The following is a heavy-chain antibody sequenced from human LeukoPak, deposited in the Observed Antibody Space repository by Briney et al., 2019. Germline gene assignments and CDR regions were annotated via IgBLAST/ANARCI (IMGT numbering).Heavy chain of an antibody. CDR2: INPNSGGT. CDR1: GYTFTGYY. CDR3: ARDSRRVVGAVAGISGY. Sequence: ASVKVSCKASGYTFTGYYMHWARQAPGQGLEWMGWINPNSGGTNYAQKFQGRVTMTRDTSISTAYMELSRLRSDDTAVYYCARDSRRVVGAVAGISGYWGQGTLVTVSS. J-gene: IGHJ4*02. D-gene: IGHD6-19*01. V-gene: IGHV1-2*02.